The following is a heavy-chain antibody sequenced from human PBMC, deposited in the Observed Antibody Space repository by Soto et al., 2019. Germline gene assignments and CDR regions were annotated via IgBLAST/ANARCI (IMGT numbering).Heavy chain of an antibody. J-gene: IGHJ4*02. D-gene: IGHD3-22*01. V-gene: IGHV1-46*01. CDR1: GYTLIMYY. CDR2: INPSGGST. CDR3: ARSPYSSGYYYAIDY. Sequence: ASVEVSCKASGYTLIMYYIHWMRQAPGQGLEWMGLINPSGGSTTYAQKFQGRVTMTRDTSTSTVYMDLSSLKSEDTAVYYCARSPYSSGYYYAIDYWGQGTQVTSPQ.